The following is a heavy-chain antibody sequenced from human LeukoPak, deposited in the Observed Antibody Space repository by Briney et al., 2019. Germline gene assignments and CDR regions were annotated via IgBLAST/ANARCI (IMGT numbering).Heavy chain of an antibody. CDR3: ARIIHYYGSGSYYYYYYMDV. D-gene: IGHD3-10*01. V-gene: IGHV3-23*01. CDR1: GFTFSSYA. Sequence: GGSLRLSCAASGFTFSSYAMSWVRQAPGKGLEWVSAISGSGGSTYYADSVKGRFTISRDNSKNTLYLQMNSLRAEDTAVYYCARIIHYYGSGSYYYYYYMDVWGKGTTVTISS. CDR2: ISGSGGST. J-gene: IGHJ6*03.